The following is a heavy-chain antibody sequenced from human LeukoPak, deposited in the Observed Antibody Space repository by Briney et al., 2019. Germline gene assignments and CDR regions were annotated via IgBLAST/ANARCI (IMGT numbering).Heavy chain of an antibody. J-gene: IGHJ3*01. D-gene: IGHD1-14*01. CDR3: ARDPRTAFDF. V-gene: IGHV3-53*01. Sequence: PGGSLRLSCAASGFTVSSNYMSWVRQAPGKGLEWVSVIYSGGSTYYADSVKGRFTISRDNAKNTLYLQMNSLRVEDTAVYYCARDPRTAFDFWGQGTMVTVSS. CDR1: GFTVSSNY. CDR2: IYSGGST.